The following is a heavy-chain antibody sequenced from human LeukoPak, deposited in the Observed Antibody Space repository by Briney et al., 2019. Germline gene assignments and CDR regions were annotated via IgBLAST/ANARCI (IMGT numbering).Heavy chain of an antibody. CDR2: VKQDGSEK. CDR3: ARAGGTSWADY. V-gene: IGHV3-7*01. Sequence: GGSLRLSCEASGFTFRDYWMTWVRQAPGKGLEWVANVKQDGSEKFYVDSVKGRFTISRDNGKNSLYLQMNSLRVEDTAIYYCARAGGTSWADYWGQGALVTVSS. J-gene: IGHJ4*02. D-gene: IGHD6-13*01. CDR1: GFTFRDYW.